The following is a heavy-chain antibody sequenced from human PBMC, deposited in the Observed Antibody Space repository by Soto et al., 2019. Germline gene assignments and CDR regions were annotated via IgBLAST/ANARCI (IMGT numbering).Heavy chain of an antibody. CDR2: ISYDGSNK. CDR3: AKDQEERVTGTTDFDY. V-gene: IGHV3-30*18. CDR1: GFTFSSYG. Sequence: GGSLRLSCAASGFTFSSYGMHWVRQAPGKGLEWVAVISYDGSNKYYADSVKGRFTISRDNSKNTLYLQMNSLRAEDTAVYYCAKDQEERVTGTTDFDYWGQGTLVTVS. J-gene: IGHJ4*02. D-gene: IGHD1-7*01.